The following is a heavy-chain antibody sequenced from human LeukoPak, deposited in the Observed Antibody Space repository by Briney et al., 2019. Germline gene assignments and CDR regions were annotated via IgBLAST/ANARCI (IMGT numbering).Heavy chain of an antibody. CDR3: ARAPSFDY. J-gene: IGHJ4*02. CDR1: GFTFSSYA. Sequence: GGSLRLSCAASGFTFSSYAMSWVRQAPGKGLEWVSVIYSGGTTYRADSVKGRFTISRDNSKNTLYLQMNSLRAEDTAVYYCARAPSFDYWGQGTLVTVSS. V-gene: IGHV3-53*01. CDR2: IYSGGTT.